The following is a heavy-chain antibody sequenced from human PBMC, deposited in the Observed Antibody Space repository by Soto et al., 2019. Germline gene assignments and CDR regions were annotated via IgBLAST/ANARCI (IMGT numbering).Heavy chain of an antibody. V-gene: IGHV3-23*01. CDR3: AKDQGSGSYGHNWFDP. CDR1: GFTFSSYA. CDR2: ISGSGGST. Sequence: EVQLLESGGGLVQPGGSLRLSCAASGFTFSSYAMSWVRQAPGKGLEWVSAISGSGGSTYYADSVKGRFTISRDNSKNTLYLQINSLRAEDTAVYYCAKDQGSGSYGHNWFDPWGQGTLVTVSS. J-gene: IGHJ5*02. D-gene: IGHD1-26*01.